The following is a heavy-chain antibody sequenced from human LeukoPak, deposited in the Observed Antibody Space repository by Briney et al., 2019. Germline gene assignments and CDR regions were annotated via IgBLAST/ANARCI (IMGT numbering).Heavy chain of an antibody. D-gene: IGHD3-3*01. Sequence: SGGSLGLSCAASGFTFSSYSMSWVRQAPGKGLEWVSFISSSRSYIYYANSVKGRFTISRDDADNSLYLQMNSLRAEDTAVYYCARSSPYEYYFDDWGLGTLVTVSS. CDR3: ARSSPYEYYFDD. J-gene: IGHJ4*02. CDR2: ISSSRSYI. CDR1: GFTFSSYS. V-gene: IGHV3-21*01.